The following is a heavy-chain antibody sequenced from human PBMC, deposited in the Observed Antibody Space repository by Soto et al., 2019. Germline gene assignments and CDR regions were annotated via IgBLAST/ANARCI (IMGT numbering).Heavy chain of an antibody. CDR2: IIPIFGIA. J-gene: IGHJ6*02. CDR1: GGTFSRYS. V-gene: IGHV1-69*08. CDR3: AREDRDRETGLVPAAIDGMDV. Sequence: QVQLVQSGAEVKKPGSSVKVSCKASGGTFSRYSITWVRQAPGHGLEWIGRIIPIFGIASYAQKFQGRVTITAYEPTSTGYMELSSLRSDDTALYYCAREDRDRETGLVPAAIDGMDVWGQGTTVTVSS. D-gene: IGHD2-2*01.